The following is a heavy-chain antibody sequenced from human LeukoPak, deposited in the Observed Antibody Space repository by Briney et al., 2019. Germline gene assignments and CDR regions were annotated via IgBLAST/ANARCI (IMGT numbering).Heavy chain of an antibody. Sequence: GGSLRLSCAASGFTFSSYWMSWVRQAPGKGLEWVSSISSSSSYIYYADSVKGRFTISRDNAKNSLYLQMNSLRAEDTAVYYCARDGWTEWMARDHFDFDYWGQGTLVTVSS. CDR2: ISSSSSYI. D-gene: IGHD3-10*01. J-gene: IGHJ4*02. CDR3: ARDGWTEWMARDHFDFDY. CDR1: GFTFSSYW. V-gene: IGHV3-21*01.